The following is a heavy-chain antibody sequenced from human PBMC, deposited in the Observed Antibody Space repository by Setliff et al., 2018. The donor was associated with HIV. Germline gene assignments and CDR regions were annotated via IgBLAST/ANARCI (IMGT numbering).Heavy chain of an antibody. CDR2: IQYSDSS. CDR1: GGSISNYY. Sequence: SETLSLTCTVSGGSISNYYWTWIRQPPGKGLEWIASIQYSDSSHYNPSLQSRVTISLDTSTKQFSLYLSLVNETDTAVYYCASQPYNSGWFGGWFDPWGQGTLVTVSS. CDR3: ASQPYNSGWFGGWFDP. J-gene: IGHJ5*02. D-gene: IGHD6-19*01. V-gene: IGHV4-59*01.